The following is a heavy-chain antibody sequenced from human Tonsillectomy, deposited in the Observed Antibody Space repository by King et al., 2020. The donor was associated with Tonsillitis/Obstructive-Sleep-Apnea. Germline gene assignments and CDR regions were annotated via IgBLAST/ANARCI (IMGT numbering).Heavy chain of an antibody. CDR3: TGVVVVSGFDY. CDR2: IRSKAYGGTT. D-gene: IGHD2-2*01. J-gene: IGHJ4*02. V-gene: IGHV3-49*04. CDR1: GFTFGDYA. Sequence: VQLVESGGGLVQPGRSLRLSCTASGFTFGDYAMSWVRQAPGKGLEWVGFIRSKAYGGTTEYAASVKGRFTISRDDSKSIAYLQMNSLKTEYTAVYYCTGVVVVSGFDYWGQGTLVTVSS.